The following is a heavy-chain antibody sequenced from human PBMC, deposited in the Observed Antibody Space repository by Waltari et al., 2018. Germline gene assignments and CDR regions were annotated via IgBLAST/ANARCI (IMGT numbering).Heavy chain of an antibody. CDR3: VRRGEGTMVYNDAFDF. V-gene: IGHV4-4*02. Sequence: QVQLQESGPGLVKPSGTLSLICSVSGGSVNSREWWTWVRQPRGKGLEWIGEVYHSGNNNYNPSLKSRVTISVDKTKNQFSVKLTSVTAADTAVYYCVRRGEGTMVYNDAFDFWGLGTKVTVSS. J-gene: IGHJ3*01. D-gene: IGHD3-10*01. CDR2: VYHSGNN. CDR1: GGSVNSREW.